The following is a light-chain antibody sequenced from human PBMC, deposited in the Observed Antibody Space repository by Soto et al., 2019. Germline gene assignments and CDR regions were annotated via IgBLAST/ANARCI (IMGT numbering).Light chain of an antibody. J-gene: IGKJ1*01. CDR1: QSVSNK. Sequence: EVVMRQSPATLSVSPGEPATLSCRASQSVSNKLAWYQQRPGQAPRLRIYAADTRATGIPDRFSGSGSGREFTLTISSMQSEDFAVYYCQQYNNWPPWTFGQGTKVEGK. CDR2: AAD. V-gene: IGKV3-15*01. CDR3: QQYNNWPPWT.